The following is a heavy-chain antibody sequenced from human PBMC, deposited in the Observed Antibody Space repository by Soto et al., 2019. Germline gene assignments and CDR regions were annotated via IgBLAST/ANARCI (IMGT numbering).Heavy chain of an antibody. J-gene: IGHJ4*02. D-gene: IGHD6-19*01. Sequence: SVTLRFTCFPDRKSCSGYIWASIYKPPGKGLQWIGQINHSGSASYNPSLKSRVTISVHTSNSQFSLELSSVTAADTAVYYCARGLITGSHYSGGWYYFDSWGQGTQVT. V-gene: IGHV4-34*01. CDR1: RKSCSGYI. CDR2: INHSGSA. CDR3: ARGLITGSHYSGGWYYFDS.